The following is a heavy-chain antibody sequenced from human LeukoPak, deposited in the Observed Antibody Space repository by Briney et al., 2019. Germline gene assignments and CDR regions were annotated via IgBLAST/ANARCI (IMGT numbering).Heavy chain of an antibody. D-gene: IGHD6-19*01. CDR3: AGDQWAVADYYFDY. J-gene: IGHJ4*02. V-gene: IGHV3-7*03. Sequence: PGGSLRLSCAASGFTFSSYWMSWVRQAPGKGLEWVANIKQDGSEKYYVDSVKGRFTISRDNAKNSLYLQMNSLRAEDTAVYYCAGDQWAVADYYFDYWGQGTLVTVSS. CDR1: GFTFSSYW. CDR2: IKQDGSEK.